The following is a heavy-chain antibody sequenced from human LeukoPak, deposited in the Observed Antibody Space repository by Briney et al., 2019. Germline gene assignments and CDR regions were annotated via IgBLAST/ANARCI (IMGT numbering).Heavy chain of an antibody. Sequence: SETLPLTCTVSGGSISSGYWSWIRQPPGRGLEWIGYIYTSGSTNYNPSLKSRVTISVDTSKNQFALNLSSVTAADTAVYYCAKSYFDYSTYYSYYFNLWGQGALVTVSS. J-gene: IGHJ4*02. D-gene: IGHD4-11*01. V-gene: IGHV4-4*09. CDR1: GGSISSGY. CDR3: AKSYFDYSTYYSYYFNL. CDR2: IYTSGST.